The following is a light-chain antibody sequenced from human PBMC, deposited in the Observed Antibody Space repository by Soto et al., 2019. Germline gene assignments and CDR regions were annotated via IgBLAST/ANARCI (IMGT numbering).Light chain of an antibody. CDR1: QTISGW. CDR2: DAS. V-gene: IGKV1-5*01. J-gene: IGKJ1*01. Sequence: DIQMTQSASTLSASLGDGVTITCGASQTISGWLAWYQQRKGKAPKLLISDASSLRSGVPSRFSGSGYGTEFNLTISSLQPDDFGSYYCQQYKSYPWTFGHGTKVDIK. CDR3: QQYKSYPWT.